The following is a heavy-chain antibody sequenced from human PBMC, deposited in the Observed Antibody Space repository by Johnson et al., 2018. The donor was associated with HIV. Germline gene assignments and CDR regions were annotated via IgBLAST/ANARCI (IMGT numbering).Heavy chain of an antibody. D-gene: IGHD3-10*01. CDR1: GFTFSSYA. J-gene: IGHJ3*02. CDR3: ARGRGGGSGSGAFDI. CDR2: ISSNGGST. Sequence: VQLVESGGGLVQPGGSLRLSCAASGFTFSSYAMHWVRQAPGKGLEYVSAISSNGGSTYYANSVKGRFTISRDNSKNTLYLQMNSLRAEDTAVYYCARGRGGGSGSGAFDIWGQGTMVTVSS. V-gene: IGHV3-64*01.